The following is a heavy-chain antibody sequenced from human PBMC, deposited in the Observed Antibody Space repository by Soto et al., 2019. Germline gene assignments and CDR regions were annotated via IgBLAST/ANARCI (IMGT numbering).Heavy chain of an antibody. D-gene: IGHD3-22*01. CDR2: ISGSGGST. V-gene: IGHV3-23*01. J-gene: IGHJ4*02. Sequence: GGSLRLSCAASGFTFSSYAMSWVRQAPGKGLEWVSAISGSGGSTYYADSVKGRFTISRDNSKNTLYLQMNSLRAEDTAVYYCAKGCYYDSSGENGDYFEYWGQGTLVTVSS. CDR3: AKGCYYDSSGENGDYFEY. CDR1: GFTFSSYA.